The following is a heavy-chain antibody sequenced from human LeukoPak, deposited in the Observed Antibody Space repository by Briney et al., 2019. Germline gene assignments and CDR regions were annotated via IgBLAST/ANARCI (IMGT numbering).Heavy chain of an antibody. CDR2: IYTSGST. CDR3: ARVRARGSAPDY. CDR1: GGSTGSYY. J-gene: IGHJ4*02. Sequence: SETLSLTCTVSGGSTGSYYWSWIRQPAGKGLEWIGRIYTSGSTNYNPSLKSRVTMSVDTSKNQFSLKLSSVTAADTAVYYCARVRARGSAPDYWGQGTLVTVSS. V-gene: IGHV4-4*07. D-gene: IGHD6-25*01.